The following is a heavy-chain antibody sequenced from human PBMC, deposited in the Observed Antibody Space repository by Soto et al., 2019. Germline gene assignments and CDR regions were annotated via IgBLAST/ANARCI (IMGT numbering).Heavy chain of an antibody. V-gene: IGHV1-8*01. D-gene: IGHD7-27*01. CDR3: ARGPPKWGFDY. CDR1: GYTFTSYD. J-gene: IGHJ4*02. Sequence: QVQLVQSGAEVKEPGASVKVSCKASGYTFTSYDFNWVRQATGQGPEWMGWMSSSSGHTGYAQEFQGRVTMTRNTSISTAYMELSSLRSEDTAVYYCARGPPKWGFDYWGQGVLVTVSS. CDR2: MSSSSGHT.